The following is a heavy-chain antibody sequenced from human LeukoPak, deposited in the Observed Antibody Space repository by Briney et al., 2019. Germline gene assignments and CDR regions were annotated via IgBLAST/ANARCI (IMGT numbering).Heavy chain of an antibody. Sequence: ASVKVSCKASGYTFTGYYMHWARQAPGQGLEWMGWINPNSGGTNYAQKFQGRVTMTRDTSISTAYMELSRLRSDDTAVYYCARALDTNWNYPHWGQGTLVTVSS. J-gene: IGHJ4*02. V-gene: IGHV1-2*02. D-gene: IGHD1-7*01. CDR1: GYTFTGYY. CDR3: ARALDTNWNYPH. CDR2: INPNSGGT.